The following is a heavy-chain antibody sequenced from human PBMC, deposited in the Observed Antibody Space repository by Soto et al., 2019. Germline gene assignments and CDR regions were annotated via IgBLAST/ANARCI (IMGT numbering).Heavy chain of an antibody. CDR1: GGTFSNYA. CDR2: IIPIFGTT. CDR3: AKDGGREGYFGNWFDP. Sequence: SVKVSCKASGGTFSNYAITLVRQAPGQGLEWLGRIIPIFGTTDYAQKFQGRVTITADESTTTAYMELSSLRSDDTAVYYCAKDGGREGYFGNWFDPWGQGTLVTVSS. J-gene: IGHJ5*02. V-gene: IGHV1-69*13. D-gene: IGHD2-15*01.